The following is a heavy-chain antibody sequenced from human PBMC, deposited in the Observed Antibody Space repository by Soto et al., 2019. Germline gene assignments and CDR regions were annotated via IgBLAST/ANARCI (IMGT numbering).Heavy chain of an antibody. Sequence: HVQLVQSEPEVKKPGASVKVSCKASGYTFRSYGINWVRQAPGQGLEWMGWISGYDGNTNYAQMFQGRVTLTTDTSTTTAYMELRSLRSDDTAVSYCARGGSGSYIDYWGRGALVTVSS. CDR1: GYTFRSYG. CDR3: ARGGSGSYIDY. J-gene: IGHJ4*02. D-gene: IGHD3-22*01. CDR2: ISGYDGNT. V-gene: IGHV1-18*01.